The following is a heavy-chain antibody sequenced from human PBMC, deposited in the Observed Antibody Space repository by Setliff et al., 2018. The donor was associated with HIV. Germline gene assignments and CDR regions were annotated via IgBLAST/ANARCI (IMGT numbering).Heavy chain of an antibody. CDR1: GGTFSSYA. CDR2: IITIFGTT. Sequence: SVKVSCKASGGTFSSYAISWVRQAPGQGLEWMGRIITIFGTTNYAQKFQGRVTITADKSTSTAYMWLSGLGFEDTAVYYCARGSTAVNYYYYYIDVWGKGTTVTVSS. CDR3: ARGSTAVNYYYYYIDV. V-gene: IGHV1-69*06. D-gene: IGHD2-2*01. J-gene: IGHJ6*03.